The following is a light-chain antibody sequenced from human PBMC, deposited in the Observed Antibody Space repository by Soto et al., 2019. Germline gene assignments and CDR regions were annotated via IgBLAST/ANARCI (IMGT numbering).Light chain of an antibody. CDR1: RSISNY. J-gene: IGKJ1*01. Sequence: DIQMTQSPSSLSASVGDRVTITCRASRSISNYLNWYQQKSGKVPRLLIYAASSLQPGVPSRFSGTGTGTAFTLSITGLQPEDSATYYCQQSYSDPRFGQGTRVDLK. CDR3: QQSYSDPR. CDR2: AAS. V-gene: IGKV1-39*01.